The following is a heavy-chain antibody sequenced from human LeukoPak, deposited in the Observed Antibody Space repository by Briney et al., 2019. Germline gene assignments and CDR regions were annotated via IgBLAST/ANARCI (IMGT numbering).Heavy chain of an antibody. Sequence: GGSLRLSCAASGFTFSSYSMNWVRQALGKGLEWVSYISSSSSTIYYADSVKGRFTISRDNAKNSLYLQMNSLRDEDTAVYYCAREPLYGSGSYSFDYWGQGTLVTVSS. D-gene: IGHD3-10*01. CDR3: AREPLYGSGSYSFDY. V-gene: IGHV3-48*02. CDR1: GFTFSSYS. J-gene: IGHJ4*02. CDR2: ISSSSSTI.